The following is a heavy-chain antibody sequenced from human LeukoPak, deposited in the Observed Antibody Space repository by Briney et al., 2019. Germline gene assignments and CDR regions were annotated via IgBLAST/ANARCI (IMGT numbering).Heavy chain of an antibody. V-gene: IGHV3-73*01. J-gene: IGHJ3*02. CDR1: GFTFSGSA. CDR3: TSRPVGYGGKSAFDI. Sequence: GGSLRLSCAASGFTFSGSAMHWVRQASAKGLEWVGRIRSKANSYATAYAASVKGRFTISRDDSKNTAYLQMNSLKTEDTAVYYCTSRPVGYGGKSAFDIWGQRTMLTVSS. CDR2: IRSKANSYAT. D-gene: IGHD1-26*01.